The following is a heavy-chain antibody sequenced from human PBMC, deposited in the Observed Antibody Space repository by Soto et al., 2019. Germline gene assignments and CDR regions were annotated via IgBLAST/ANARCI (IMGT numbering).Heavy chain of an antibody. D-gene: IGHD5-12*01. CDR2: IRGSGGPT. Sequence: EVQLLESGGDLVQPGGSRRLSCAASGFTFSNYAMSWVRQAPGKGLEWVSLIRGSGGPTNYADSVKGRFTVSRDNSKNMLFLQMNSLRAEDTAVYYCVKDFRGGYDWTHDWGQGTLVTVSS. CDR3: VKDFRGGYDWTHD. J-gene: IGHJ4*02. CDR1: GFTFSNYA. V-gene: IGHV3-23*01.